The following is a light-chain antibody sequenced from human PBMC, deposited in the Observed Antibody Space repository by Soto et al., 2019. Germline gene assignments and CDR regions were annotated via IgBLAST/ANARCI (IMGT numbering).Light chain of an antibody. J-gene: IGKJ1*01. CDR1: QSISYW. CDR2: KAS. CDR3: QQYNIYWT. Sequence: IQMTQSPSTLSASVGDRVTITCRASQSISYWLAWYQQKPGKAPNLLIYKASTLESGVPSRFSGSGSGTEFTLTISSLQPDDFATYYCQQYNIYWTFGQGTKVEIK. V-gene: IGKV1-5*03.